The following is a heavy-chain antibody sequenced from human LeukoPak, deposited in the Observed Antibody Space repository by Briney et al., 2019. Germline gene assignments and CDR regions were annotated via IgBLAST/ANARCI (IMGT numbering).Heavy chain of an antibody. CDR3: ARVLRYDYVWGSYRYGGDYFDY. D-gene: IGHD3-16*02. V-gene: IGHV4-34*01. Sequence: SETLSLTCTVSGGSISSYYWSWIRQPPGKGLEWIGEINHSGSTNYNPSLKSRVTISVDTSKNQFSLKLSSVTAADTAVYYCARVLRYDYVWGSYRYGGDYFDYWGQGTLVTVSS. CDR2: INHSGST. J-gene: IGHJ4*02. CDR1: GGSISSYY.